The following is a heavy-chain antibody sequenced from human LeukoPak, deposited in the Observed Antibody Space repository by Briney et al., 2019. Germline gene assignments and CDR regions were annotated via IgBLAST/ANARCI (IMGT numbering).Heavy chain of an antibody. Sequence: WGSLRLSCAASGFTFSNAWMSWVRQAPGKGLEWVGRIKSKTEGGATDYTAPVKGRFTISRDDSKNTLYLQMNSLKSEDTAVYYCTTGPFDYYGSASYLANGMDVWGQGTTVTVSS. CDR1: GFTFSNAW. J-gene: IGHJ6*02. CDR2: IKSKTEGGAT. CDR3: TTGPFDYYGSASYLANGMDV. V-gene: IGHV3-15*01. D-gene: IGHD3-10*01.